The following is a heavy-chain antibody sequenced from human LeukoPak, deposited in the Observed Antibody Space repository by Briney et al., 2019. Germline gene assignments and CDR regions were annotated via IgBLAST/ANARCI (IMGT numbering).Heavy chain of an antibody. Sequence: SETLSLTCTVSGYSISSGYYWGWIRQPPGKGLEWIGSIYHSGSTYYNPSLKSRVTISVDTSENQSSLKLSSVTAADTAVYYCARDTLNALRYSWGIDYWGQGTLVTVSS. CDR3: ARDTLNALRYSWGIDY. D-gene: IGHD3-9*01. CDR1: GYSISSGYY. CDR2: IYHSGST. V-gene: IGHV4-38-2*02. J-gene: IGHJ4*02.